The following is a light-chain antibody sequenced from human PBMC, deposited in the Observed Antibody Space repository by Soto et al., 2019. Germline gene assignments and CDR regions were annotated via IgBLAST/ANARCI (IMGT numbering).Light chain of an antibody. CDR2: AAS. CDR3: QQRSNSPFT. J-gene: IGKJ3*01. Sequence: EVVLTQSPVTLSLSPGERATLSCRASQSVSNYLAWYQQKPGQAPRLLIYAASNRATGIPARFSGSGSGTDSTLTITRPDTDHYADSHCQQRSNSPFTLCPGNKRDSK. V-gene: IGKV3-11*01. CDR1: QSVSNY.